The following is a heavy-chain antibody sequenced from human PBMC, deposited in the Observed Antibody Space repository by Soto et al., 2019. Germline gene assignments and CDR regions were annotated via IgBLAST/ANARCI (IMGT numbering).Heavy chain of an antibody. CDR2: IYTGDYDT. V-gene: IGHV5-51*01. CDR1: GYSFTSYW. CDR3: ASRCGGMAAAGTCWFDP. J-gene: IGHJ5*02. Sequence: GASLKISCKGSGYSFTSYWIGWVRQMPGKGLEWMGIIYTGDYDTRSSPSVQGQVTISADKSISTAYLQWSRLKASDAAMYYCASRCGGMAAAGTCWFDPWGQGTLVTVSS. D-gene: IGHD6-13*01.